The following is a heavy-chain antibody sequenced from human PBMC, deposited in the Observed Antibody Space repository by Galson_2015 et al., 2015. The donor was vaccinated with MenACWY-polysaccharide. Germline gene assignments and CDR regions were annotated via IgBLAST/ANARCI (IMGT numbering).Heavy chain of an antibody. D-gene: IGHD2-2*01. CDR2: IYYSGST. CDR3: ARVYCSSTSCYRAAFDI. Sequence: SETLSLTCIVSGGSINSYYWNWIRQPPGKGLEWIGYIYYSGSTNYNPSLKSRVTISVDTSKNQFSLKLSSVTAADTAVYYCARVYCSSTSCYRAAFDIWGQGTMVTVSS. CDR1: GGSINSYY. V-gene: IGHV4-59*01. J-gene: IGHJ3*02.